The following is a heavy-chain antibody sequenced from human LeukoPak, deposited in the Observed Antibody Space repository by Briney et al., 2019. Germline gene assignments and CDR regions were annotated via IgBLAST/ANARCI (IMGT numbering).Heavy chain of an antibody. CDR3: LGGPNFDY. J-gene: IGHJ4*02. CDR1: GFTLSTYT. Sequence: PGGSLRLSCAASGFTLSTYTMNWVRQAPGKGLEWVSSISSSSSYIYYADSVKGRFTISRDDAKNSLSLQMNSLRAEDTAVYYCLGGPNFDYWGQGALVTVSS. V-gene: IGHV3-21*04. CDR2: ISSSSSYI.